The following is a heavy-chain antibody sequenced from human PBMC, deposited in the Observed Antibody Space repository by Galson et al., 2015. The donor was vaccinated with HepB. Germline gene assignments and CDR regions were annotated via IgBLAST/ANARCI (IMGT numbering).Heavy chain of an antibody. V-gene: IGHV5-10-1*01. CDR1: GSSFTSYW. Sequence: QSGAEVKKPGESLRISCKGSGSSFTSYWISWVRQMPGKGLEWMGRIDPSDSYTNYSPSFQGHVTISADKSISTAYLQWSSLKASDTAMYYCARLYYYDSSGYYLDYWGQGTLVTVSS. CDR3: ARLYYYDSSGYYLDY. D-gene: IGHD3-22*01. CDR2: IDPSDSYT. J-gene: IGHJ4*02.